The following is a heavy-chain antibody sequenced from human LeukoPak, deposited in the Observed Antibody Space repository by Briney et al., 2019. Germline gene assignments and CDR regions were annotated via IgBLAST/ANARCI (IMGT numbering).Heavy chain of an antibody. D-gene: IGHD3-10*01. Sequence: SETLSLTCTVSGGSISSYYWSWIREPPGKGLEWIGYIYYSGSTNYNPSLKSRVTISVDTSKNQFSLKLSSVTAADTAVYYCARANARYYYGSGNWFDPWGQGTLVTVSS. V-gene: IGHV4-59*01. CDR2: IYYSGST. CDR1: GGSISSYY. CDR3: ARANARYYYGSGNWFDP. J-gene: IGHJ5*02.